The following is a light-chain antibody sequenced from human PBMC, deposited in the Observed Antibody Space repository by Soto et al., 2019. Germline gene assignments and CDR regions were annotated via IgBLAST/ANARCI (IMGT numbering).Light chain of an antibody. V-gene: IGLV2-14*03. Sequence: QSALTQPASVSGSPGQSITISCTGTSSDVGAYNYVSWYQQHPAKAPKLMIYDVSNRPSGVSNRFSGSESGNTASLTISGLQAEDEADYYCSSYTSSSTLWVFGGGTKLTVL. CDR3: SSYTSSSTLWV. J-gene: IGLJ3*02. CDR1: SSDVGAYNY. CDR2: DVS.